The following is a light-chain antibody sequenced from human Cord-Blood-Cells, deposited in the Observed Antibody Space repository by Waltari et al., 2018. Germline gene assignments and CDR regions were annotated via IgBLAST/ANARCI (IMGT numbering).Light chain of an antibody. CDR3: SSYTSSSTLV. V-gene: IGLV2-14*03. Sequence: QSALTQPASVSGSPGQSITISCTGTSSDVGGYNYVSWYQQHPGKAPKLMIYDVSNRPSGVSNRFSGSKSGNTASRTISGLQAEDEADDYCSSYTSSSTLVCGGGTKLTVL. J-gene: IGLJ3*02. CDR2: DVS. CDR1: SSDVGGYNY.